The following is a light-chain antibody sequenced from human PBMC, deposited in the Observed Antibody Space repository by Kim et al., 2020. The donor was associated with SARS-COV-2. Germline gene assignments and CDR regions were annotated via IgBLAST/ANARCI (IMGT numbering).Light chain of an antibody. J-gene: IGLJ2*01. Sequence: QSALTQPASVSGSPGQSITISCTGTSSDIGGYNYVSWYQQLPAKAPKLMIYDVSDRPSGVSNRFSGSKSGNTASLTISGLQAEDEADYYCSSYASSNTLLFGGGTQLTVL. CDR3: SSYASSNTLL. CDR1: SSDIGGYNY. V-gene: IGLV2-14*01. CDR2: DVS.